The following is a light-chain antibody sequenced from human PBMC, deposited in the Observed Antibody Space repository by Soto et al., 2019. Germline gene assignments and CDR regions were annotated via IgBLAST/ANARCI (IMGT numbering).Light chain of an antibody. Sequence: DIQMTQSPYSLSASVGDSVTITCRASQNIRTYLNWYQQKPGRAPKLLIHSASALPSGVPSRFSGSGSWTEFTLTMSGLQPEDFATYCCQQGHSTPYTFGQGTKVESK. V-gene: IGKV1-39*01. CDR1: QNIRTY. J-gene: IGKJ2*01. CDR3: QQGHSTPYT. CDR2: SAS.